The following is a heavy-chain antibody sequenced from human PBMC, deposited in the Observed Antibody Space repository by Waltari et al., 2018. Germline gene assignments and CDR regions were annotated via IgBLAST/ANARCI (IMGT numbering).Heavy chain of an antibody. CDR3: ARGGRGKYGGNSYFDY. CDR2: INHSGST. V-gene: IGHV4-34*01. J-gene: IGHJ4*02. Sequence: QVQLQQWGAGLLKPSETLSLTCAVYGGSFSDYYWSWIRQPPGKGLEWIGEINHSGSTNYNPALKSRVTIAVDTSNNRFSLKLSSVTAADTAIYDCARGGRGKYGGNSYFDYWGQGTLVTVSS. CDR1: GGSFSDYY. D-gene: IGHD2-21*02.